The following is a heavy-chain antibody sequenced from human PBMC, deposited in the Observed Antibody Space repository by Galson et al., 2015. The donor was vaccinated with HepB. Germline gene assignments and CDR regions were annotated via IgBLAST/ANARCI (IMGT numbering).Heavy chain of an antibody. CDR3: ARGDLDYYGSGSYRFYYYYYGMDV. V-gene: IGHV1-18*04. Sequence: SCKASGYTFTSYGISWVRQAPGQGLEWMGWISAYNGNTNYAQKLQGRVTMTTDTSTSTAYMELRSLRSDDTAVYYCARGDLDYYGSGSYRFYYYYYGMDVWGQGTTVTVSS. D-gene: IGHD3-10*01. CDR1: GYTFTSYG. CDR2: ISAYNGNT. J-gene: IGHJ6*02.